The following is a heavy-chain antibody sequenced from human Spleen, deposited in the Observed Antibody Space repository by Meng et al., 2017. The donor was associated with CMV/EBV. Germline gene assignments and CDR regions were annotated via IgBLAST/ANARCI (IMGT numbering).Heavy chain of an antibody. V-gene: IGHV3-30*04. CDR3: AKGIGVVLDYYYGMDV. Sequence: GESLKISCAAFGFPFSTYAMHWVRQAPGKGLEWVAVITYDGRNKYNADSVKGRFTISRDNSKNTLFLEMNSLRTEDTAVYYCAKGIGVVLDYYYGMDVWGQGTTVTVSS. D-gene: IGHD2-15*01. J-gene: IGHJ6*02. CDR2: ITYDGRNK. CDR1: GFPFSTYA.